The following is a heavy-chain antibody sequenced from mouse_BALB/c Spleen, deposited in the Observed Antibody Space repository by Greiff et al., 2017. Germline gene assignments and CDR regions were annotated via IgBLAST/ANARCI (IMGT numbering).Heavy chain of an antibody. CDR3: ARGGGNYGY. CDR2: ISYDGSN. V-gene: IGHV3-6*02. Sequence: DVKLQESGPGLVKPSQSLSLTCSVTGYSITSGYYWNWIRQFPGNKLEWMGYISYDGSNNYNPSLKNRISITRDTSKNQFFLKLNSVTTEDTATYYCARGGGNYGYWGQGTTLTVSS. D-gene: IGHD2-1*01. CDR1: GYSITSGYY. J-gene: IGHJ2*01.